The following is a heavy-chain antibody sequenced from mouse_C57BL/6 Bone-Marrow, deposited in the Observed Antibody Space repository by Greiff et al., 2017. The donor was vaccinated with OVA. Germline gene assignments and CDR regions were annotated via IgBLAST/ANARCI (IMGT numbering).Heavy chain of an antibody. Sequence: EVHLVESGGGLVKPGGSLKLSCAASGFTFSSYAMSWVRQTPEKRLEWVATISDGGRYTYYTDNVKGRFTISRDNAKNNLYLQMSHLKSEDTAMYYCARDDQSSWFAYWGQGTLVTVSA. D-gene: IGHD6-2*01. J-gene: IGHJ3*01. CDR3: ARDDQSSWFAY. CDR2: ISDGGRYT. V-gene: IGHV5-4*01. CDR1: GFTFSSYA.